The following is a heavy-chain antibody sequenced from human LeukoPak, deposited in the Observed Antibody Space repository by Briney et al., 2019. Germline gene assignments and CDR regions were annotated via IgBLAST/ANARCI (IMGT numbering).Heavy chain of an antibody. J-gene: IGHJ5*02. V-gene: IGHV4-30-4*01. Sequence: SQTLSLTCTVSGGSISSGDYYWSWIRQPPGKGLEWIGYIYYSGSTYYNPSLKSRVTISVDTSKNQFSLKLSSVTAADTAVYYCAREVDDRMPADWFDPWGQGTLVTVSS. CDR3: AREVDDRMPADWFDP. CDR1: GGSISSGDYY. CDR2: IYYSGST. D-gene: IGHD2-2*01.